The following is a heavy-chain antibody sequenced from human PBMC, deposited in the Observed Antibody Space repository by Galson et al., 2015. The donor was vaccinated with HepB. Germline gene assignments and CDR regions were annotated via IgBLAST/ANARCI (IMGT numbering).Heavy chain of an antibody. D-gene: IGHD3-22*01. Sequence: SLRLSCAASGFTFSSYSMNWVRQAPGKGLEWVSYISSSSSTIYYADSVKGRFTISRDNAKNSLYLQMNSLRDEDTAVYYCARHQRGGYYDSSGYLPLYYFDYWGQGTLVTVSS. J-gene: IGHJ4*02. V-gene: IGHV3-48*02. CDR3: ARHQRGGYYDSSGYLPLYYFDY. CDR2: ISSSSSTI. CDR1: GFTFSSYS.